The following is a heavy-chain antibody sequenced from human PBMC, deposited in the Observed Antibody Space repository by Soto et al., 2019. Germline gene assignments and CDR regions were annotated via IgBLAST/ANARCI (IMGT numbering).Heavy chain of an antibody. J-gene: IGHJ2*01. CDR2: IYSGGST. CDR1: GFTVSSNY. Sequence: EVQLVESGGGLVQPGGSLRLSCAASGFTVSSNYMSWVRQAPGKGLEWVSVIYSGGSTYYADSLKGRFTISRDNSKNTLYHQMNSLRAEDTAVYYCARKKGSSSSPYWYFDLWGRGTLVTVSS. CDR3: ARKKGSSSSPYWYFDL. V-gene: IGHV3-66*01. D-gene: IGHD6-13*01.